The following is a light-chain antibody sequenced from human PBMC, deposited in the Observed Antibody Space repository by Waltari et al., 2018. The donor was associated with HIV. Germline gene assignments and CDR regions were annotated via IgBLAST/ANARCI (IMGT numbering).Light chain of an antibody. Sequence: QSVLTQPPSVSAAPGQTVTISCSRSTSNIGKNYVSWSQQIPETAPKLIIYDNNKRPSGIPDRFSGSKSGTSATLAITGLQTGDEADYFCGTWDSSVSAGVFGGGTKLTVL. CDR2: DNN. V-gene: IGLV1-51*01. J-gene: IGLJ3*02. CDR3: GTWDSSVSAGV. CDR1: TSNIGKNY.